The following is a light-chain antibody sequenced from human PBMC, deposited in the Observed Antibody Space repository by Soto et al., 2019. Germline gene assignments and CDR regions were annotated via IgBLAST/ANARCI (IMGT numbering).Light chain of an antibody. CDR1: QSISSW. Sequence: DIQMTHSPSTLSASVGDIVTITCRASQSISSWLAWYQQKPGKAPKLLIYKASTLESGVPSRFNGSGSGTEFTLTISRLQTDDFATYYCQQYNSYGTFGQGTKVDIK. CDR2: KAS. J-gene: IGKJ1*01. V-gene: IGKV1-5*03. CDR3: QQYNSYGT.